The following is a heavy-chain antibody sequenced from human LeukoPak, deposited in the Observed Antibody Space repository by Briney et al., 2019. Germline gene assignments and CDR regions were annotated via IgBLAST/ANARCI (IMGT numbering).Heavy chain of an antibody. CDR2: IYHSGST. D-gene: IGHD3-9*01. CDR3: ARDYYDILTGLSNAFDI. V-gene: IGHV4-30-2*01. CDR1: GGSISSGGYY. J-gene: IGHJ3*02. Sequence: SQTLSLACTVSGGSISSGGYYWSWIRQPPGKGLEWIGYIYHSGSTYYNPSLKSRVTISADTSKNQFSLKLSSVTAADTAVYYCARDYYDILTGLSNAFDIWGQGTMVTVSS.